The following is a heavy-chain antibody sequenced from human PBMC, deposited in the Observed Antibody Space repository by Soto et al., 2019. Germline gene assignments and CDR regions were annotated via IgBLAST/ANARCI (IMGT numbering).Heavy chain of an antibody. CDR1: GGSFSDYY. V-gene: IGHV4-34*01. D-gene: IGHD6-13*01. CDR2: INHGGTT. CDR3: ARGRRGSCWYNWFDP. Sequence: PSETLSLTCAVYGGSFSDYYWSWIRQPPGKGLEWIGEINHGGTTNYNPSLNSRVTISEDMSKNHFSLKLSSVTAADTAVYYCARGRRGSCWYNWFDPWGQGTLVTVSS. J-gene: IGHJ5*02.